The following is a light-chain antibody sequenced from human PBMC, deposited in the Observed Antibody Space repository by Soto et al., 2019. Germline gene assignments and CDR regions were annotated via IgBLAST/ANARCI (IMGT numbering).Light chain of an antibody. CDR1: GSNIGPNY. V-gene: IGLV1-47*02. CDR2: NND. Sequence: QSVLTQPPSASGTPGQRVTMSCSGTGSNIGPNYVYWFQQLPGTAPKLLIYNNDQRPSGVPDRLSGSKSGTSASLDISGLRSEDEADYYCAAWDDGLSGRVFGGGTQLTVL. J-gene: IGLJ3*02. CDR3: AAWDDGLSGRV.